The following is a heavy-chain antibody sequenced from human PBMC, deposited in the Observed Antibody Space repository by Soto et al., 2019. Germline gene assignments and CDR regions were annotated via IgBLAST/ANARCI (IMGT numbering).Heavy chain of an antibody. CDR2: INAGNDNT. CDR1: GYTLSTHA. D-gene: IGHD3-3*01. CDR3: ARDQYYNIWSGYYMGTPFDY. J-gene: IGHJ4*02. V-gene: IGHV1-3*01. Sequence: AASVKVSCKASGYTLSTHAMHWVRQAPGQSLEWMGWINAGNDNTKYSQRLQDRVTIIRDTSASTVYMELSSLRSEDTAVYYCARDQYYNIWSGYYMGTPFDYWGQGTQVTVSS.